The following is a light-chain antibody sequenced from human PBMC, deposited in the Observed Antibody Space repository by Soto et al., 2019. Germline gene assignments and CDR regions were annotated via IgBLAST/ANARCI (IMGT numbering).Light chain of an antibody. J-gene: IGKJ1*01. Sequence: DIPMTQSPSTLSASIGDRVTITCRASQSITSWLAWYQQKPGKAPKLLIYKASTLESGVPSRFSGSGSGTEFTLIISSLQPDDFATYYCQQYNRYSWTFGQGTKVEIK. V-gene: IGKV1-5*03. CDR2: KAS. CDR3: QQYNRYSWT. CDR1: QSITSW.